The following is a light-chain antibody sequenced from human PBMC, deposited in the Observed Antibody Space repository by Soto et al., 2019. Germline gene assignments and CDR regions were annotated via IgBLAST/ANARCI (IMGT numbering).Light chain of an antibody. J-gene: IGLJ3*02. CDR1: SGHSSYA. V-gene: IGLV4-69*01. CDR3: QTWGTGIRV. CDR2: LDSDGSH. Sequence: QLVLTQSPSASASLGASVKLTCTLSSGHSSYAIAWHRQQPERGPRYLMKLDSDGSHYKGDGIPDRFSGSSSGAERYLTISSLQSEDEADYYCQTWGTGIRVFGGGTKLTVL.